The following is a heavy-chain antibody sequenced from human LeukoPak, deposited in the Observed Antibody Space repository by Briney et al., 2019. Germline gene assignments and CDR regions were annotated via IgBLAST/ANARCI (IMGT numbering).Heavy chain of an antibody. D-gene: IGHD6-13*01. Sequence: GASVKVSCKASGGTFSSYAISWVRQAPGQGLEWMGGIIPIFGTANYAQKFQGRVTMTTDESTSTAYMELSSLRSEDTAVYYCGSTAAGTITYWGQGTLVTVSS. CDR2: IIPIFGTA. CDR3: GSTAAGTITY. V-gene: IGHV1-69*05. CDR1: GGTFSSYA. J-gene: IGHJ4*02.